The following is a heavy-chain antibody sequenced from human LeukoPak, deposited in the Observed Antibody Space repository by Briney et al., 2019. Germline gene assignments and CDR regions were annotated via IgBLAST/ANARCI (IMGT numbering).Heavy chain of an antibody. Sequence: GGSLRLSCVASGFTFNTYAMRWVRQAPGKGLEWVSAISPSSGTFYADSVKGRFTISRDNSKNTVYLQMNSLRAEDTAVYYCVSFYETYWGRGTLVTVSS. CDR3: VSFYETY. CDR2: ISPSSGT. V-gene: IGHV3-23*01. CDR1: GFTFNTYA. J-gene: IGHJ4*02. D-gene: IGHD2/OR15-2a*01.